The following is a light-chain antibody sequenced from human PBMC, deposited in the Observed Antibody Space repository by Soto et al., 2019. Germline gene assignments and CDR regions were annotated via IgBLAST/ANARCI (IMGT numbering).Light chain of an antibody. CDR2: GAS. CDR3: QQYGSSGT. Sequence: EFVLTQSPGTLSLSPGERATLSCRASQSVSSSYLAWYQQKPGQAPRLLIYGASNRATGIPDRFSGSGSGTDFTLTISRLEPEDFAVYYCQQYGSSGTFGQGTKGDI. CDR1: QSVSSSY. V-gene: IGKV3-20*01. J-gene: IGKJ1*01.